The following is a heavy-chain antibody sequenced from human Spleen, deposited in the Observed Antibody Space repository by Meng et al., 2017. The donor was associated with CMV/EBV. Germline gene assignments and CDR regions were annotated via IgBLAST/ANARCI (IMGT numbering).Heavy chain of an antibody. J-gene: IGHJ4*02. D-gene: IGHD6-19*01. Sequence: CAVYGGSFSGYYWSWIRQSPGKGLEWIGEINHNGTTNYNPSLKSRVTMSVDTSKNQFSLKLTSVTAADTAVYFCARDNIALAGRDYWGQGTLVTVSS. V-gene: IGHV4-34*01. CDR2: INHNGTT. CDR1: GGSFSGYY. CDR3: ARDNIALAGRDY.